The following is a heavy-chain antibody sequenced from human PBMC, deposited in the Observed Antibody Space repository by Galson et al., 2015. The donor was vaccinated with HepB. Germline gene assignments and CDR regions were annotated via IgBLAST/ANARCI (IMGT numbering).Heavy chain of an antibody. CDR1: GFSIRSHY. V-gene: IGHV3-53*01. Sequence: SLRLSCAASGFSIRSHYMNWVRQAPGKGLEWASLIHGGNNKYYADSVKGRFTISRDDSSNTLYLQMNSLRAEDTAVYYCAQLGTGYWGQGTLVTVSS. CDR3: AQLGTGY. J-gene: IGHJ4*02. CDR2: IHGGNNK. D-gene: IGHD6-13*01.